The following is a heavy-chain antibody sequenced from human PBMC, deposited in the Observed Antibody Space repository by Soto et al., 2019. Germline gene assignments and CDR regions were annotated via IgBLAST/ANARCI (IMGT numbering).Heavy chain of an antibody. CDR3: AGDLGDIVVVPADMIAPYYY. V-gene: IGHV1-18*01. Sequence: QVQLVQSGAEVKKPGASVKVSCKASGYTFNSYGISWVRQAPGQGLEWMGWISAYNGNTNYAQKLQGRVNMTTDTSTSTAYVELRSLRSDDSAVYYCAGDLGDIVVVPADMIAPYYYWGQGTLVTVSS. D-gene: IGHD2-2*01. J-gene: IGHJ4*02. CDR1: GYTFNSYG. CDR2: ISAYNGNT.